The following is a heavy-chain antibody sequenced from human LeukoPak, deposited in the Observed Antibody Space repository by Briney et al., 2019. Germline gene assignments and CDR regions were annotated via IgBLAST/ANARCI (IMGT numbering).Heavy chain of an antibody. CDR2: IYYSGST. J-gene: IGHJ4*02. V-gene: IGHV4-59*01. D-gene: IGHD6-13*01. CDR3: ARGVYSSNWYGYYFDY. Sequence: PSETLSPTCTVSGGSISSYYWSWIRQPPGKGLEWIGYIYYSGSTNYNPSLKSRVTISVDTSKNQFSLKLSSVTAADTAVYYCARGVYSSNWYGYYFDYWGQGTLVTVSS. CDR1: GGSISSYY.